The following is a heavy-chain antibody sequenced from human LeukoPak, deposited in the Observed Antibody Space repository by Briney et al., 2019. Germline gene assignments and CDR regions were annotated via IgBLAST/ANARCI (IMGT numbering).Heavy chain of an antibody. D-gene: IGHD6-13*01. CDR1: GGSISSGGYS. V-gene: IGHV4-30-2*01. CDR2: IYHSGST. Sequence: SQTLSLTCAVSGGSISSGGYSWSWIRQPPGKGLEWIGYIYHSGSTYYNPSLKSRVTISVDRSKNQFSLKLSSVTAADTAVYYCARAYSSSWYIWHWFDPWGQGTLVTVSS. J-gene: IGHJ5*02. CDR3: ARAYSSSWYIWHWFDP.